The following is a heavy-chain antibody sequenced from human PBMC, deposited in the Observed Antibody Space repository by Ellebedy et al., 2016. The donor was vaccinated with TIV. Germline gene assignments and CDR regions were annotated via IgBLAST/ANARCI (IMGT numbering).Heavy chain of an antibody. V-gene: IGHV5-51*01. J-gene: IGHJ2*01. CDR1: GYSFTRDW. D-gene: IGHD4-23*01. CDR3: ARQNYGRSSTYWYFDV. CDR2: IYAADSDV. Sequence: GESLKISCQVSGYSFTRDWIGWVRQMPGKGQEWMGIIYAADSDVRYSPSFRGQVTISADKSINTVYLQWSSLKASDTAIYYCARQNYGRSSTYWYFDVWGRGTHVTVSS.